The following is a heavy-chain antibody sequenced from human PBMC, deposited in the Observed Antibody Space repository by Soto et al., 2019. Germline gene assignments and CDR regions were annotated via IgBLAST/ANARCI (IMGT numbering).Heavy chain of an antibody. J-gene: IGHJ4*02. CDR3: AGDGWQLVRTFYY. V-gene: IGHV1-18*01. CDR2: ISAYNGNT. Sequence: QVQLVQSGDVGKKPGASVKVSCKASGYTFPSYGISWVRQAPGQGLEWMGRISAYNGNTNYAQKPQGRVTMTTDTSTSTGYMEVRSLRSDDTAVDYCAGDGWQLVRTFYYSGQGTLVTVSS. D-gene: IGHD6-6*01. CDR1: GYTFPSYG.